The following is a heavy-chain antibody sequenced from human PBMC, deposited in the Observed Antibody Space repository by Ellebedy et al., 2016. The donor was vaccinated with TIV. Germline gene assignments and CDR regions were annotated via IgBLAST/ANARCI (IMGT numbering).Heavy chain of an antibody. J-gene: IGHJ4*02. CDR1: GYSFTSYW. CDR3: VRGPLGYCSGGSCSADY. V-gene: IGHV5-51*01. CDR2: IYPCDSNT. Sequence: GESLKISCKGSGYSFTSYWIGWVRQMPGKGLEWMGNIYPCDSNTAYSPSFQGQVTISADKSISSAYLQWSSLKASDTAMYYCVRGPLGYCSGGSCSADYWGQGTLVTVSS. D-gene: IGHD2-15*01.